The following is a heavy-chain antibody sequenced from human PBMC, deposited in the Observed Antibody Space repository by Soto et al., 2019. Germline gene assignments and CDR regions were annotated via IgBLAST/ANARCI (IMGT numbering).Heavy chain of an antibody. Sequence: GGSLRLSCAASGFNFSGSVIHWVRQASGKGLEWVGRIRSKGYNYATAYAASVEGRFTVSRDDSKNTAYLQMNSLKSEDTAVYYCSRLVVWGQGSPVTVSS. D-gene: IGHD2-15*01. CDR3: SRLVV. J-gene: IGHJ4*02. CDR2: IRSKGYNYAT. CDR1: GFNFSGSV. V-gene: IGHV3-73*01.